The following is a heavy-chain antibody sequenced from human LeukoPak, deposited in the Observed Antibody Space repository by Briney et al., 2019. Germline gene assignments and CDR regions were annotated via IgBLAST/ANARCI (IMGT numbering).Heavy chain of an antibody. J-gene: IGHJ4*02. V-gene: IGHV3-64D*06. CDR2: IRSDGGGA. CDR3: VTRDSGGYYYSY. D-gene: IGHD3-22*01. Sequence: GSLRLSCSASGFTFSSYTMHWVRQAPGQGLEYVSAIRSDGGGADYADSVKGRFTISRDNSKNTLYLQMSSLRAEDTALYYCVTRDSGGYYYSYWGQGTLVTVSS. CDR1: GFTFSSYT.